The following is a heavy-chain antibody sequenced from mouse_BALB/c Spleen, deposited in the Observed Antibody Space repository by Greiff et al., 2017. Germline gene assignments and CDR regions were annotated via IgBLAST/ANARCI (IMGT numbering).Heavy chain of an antibody. CDR2: IRNKANGYTT. J-gene: IGHJ3*01. CDR3: ASDGYYVAY. CDR1: GFTFTGYY. V-gene: IGHV7-3*02. Sequence: EVQLVESGGGLVQPGGSLRLSCATSGFTFTGYYMSWVRQPPGKALEWLGFIRNKANGYTTEYSASVKGRSTISRDNSQSILYLHMNTLRAEDCATSYCASDGYYVAYWGQGTLVTVSA. D-gene: IGHD2-3*01.